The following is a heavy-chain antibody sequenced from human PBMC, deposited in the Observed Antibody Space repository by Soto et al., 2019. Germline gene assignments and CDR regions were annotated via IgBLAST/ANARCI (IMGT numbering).Heavy chain of an antibody. CDR3: ALGGVIAPADY. J-gene: IGHJ4*02. D-gene: IGHD3-16*02. CDR1: GFTFDDYG. V-gene: IGHV3-20*04. CDR2: INWNGGST. Sequence: EVQLVESGGGVVRPGGSLRLSCAASGFTFDDYGMSWVRQAPGKGLEWVSGINWNGGSTGYADSVKGRFTISRDNAKNCLYLQMKVLRAEDTALYYCALGGVIAPADYWGQGTLVTVSS.